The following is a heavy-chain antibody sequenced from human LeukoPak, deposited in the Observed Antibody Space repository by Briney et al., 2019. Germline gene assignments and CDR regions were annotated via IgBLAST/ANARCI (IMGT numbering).Heavy chain of an antibody. Sequence: GRSLRLSCAASGFTFDDYAMHWVRHAPGKGLEWVSGISWNSGSIGYADSVKGRFTISRDNAKNSLYLQMNSLRAEDTALYYCAKDRNYYDSSGYSFFMDVWGKGTTVTVSS. CDR2: ISWNSGSI. CDR1: GFTFDDYA. V-gene: IGHV3-9*01. D-gene: IGHD3-22*01. J-gene: IGHJ6*04. CDR3: AKDRNYYDSSGYSFFMDV.